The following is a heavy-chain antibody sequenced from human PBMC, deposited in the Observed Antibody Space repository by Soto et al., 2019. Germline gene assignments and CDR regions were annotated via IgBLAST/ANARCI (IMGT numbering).Heavy chain of an antibody. J-gene: IGHJ3*02. CDR2: IYYSGST. CDR1: GGSISSYY. CDR3: ARHGGFSVLRFLEPYGDAFDI. Sequence: PSETLSLTCTVSGGSISSYYWSWIRQPPGKGPEWIGYIYYSGSTNYNPSLKSRVTISVDTSKNQFSLKLSSVTAADTAVYYCARHGGFSVLRFLEPYGDAFDIWGQGTMVTVSS. D-gene: IGHD3-3*01. V-gene: IGHV4-59*08.